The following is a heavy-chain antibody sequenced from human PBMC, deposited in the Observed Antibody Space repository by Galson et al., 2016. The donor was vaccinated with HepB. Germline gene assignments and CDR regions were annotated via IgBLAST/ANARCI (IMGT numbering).Heavy chain of an antibody. D-gene: IGHD3-10*01. CDR2: IYNVGTT. Sequence: ETLSLTCSVSGGSISSFSWTWIRQPPGKGLEWIGYIYNVGTTAYNPSLKSRATISTDTSKNHFSLSLTSVTAADTAVYYCARLGGDNVGADFYYYGMDVWGQGTTVTVSS. CDR3: ARLGGDNVGADFYYYGMDV. V-gene: IGHV4-59*08. CDR1: GGSISSFS. J-gene: IGHJ6*02.